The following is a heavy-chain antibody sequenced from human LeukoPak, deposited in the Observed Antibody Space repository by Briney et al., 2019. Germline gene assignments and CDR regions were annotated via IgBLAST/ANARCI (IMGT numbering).Heavy chain of an antibody. CDR2: ISYDGSNK. J-gene: IGHJ4*02. V-gene: IGHV3-30*18. CDR1: GFTFSSYG. CDR3: AKDGDY. Sequence: PGGSLRLSCAASGFTFSSYGMPWVRQAPGKGLEWVAVISYDGSNKYYADSVKGRFTISRDNSKNTLYLQMNSLRAEDTAVYYCAKDGDYWGQGTLVTVSS.